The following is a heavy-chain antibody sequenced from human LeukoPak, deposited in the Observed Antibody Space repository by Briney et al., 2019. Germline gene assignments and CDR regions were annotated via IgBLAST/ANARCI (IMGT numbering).Heavy chain of an antibody. D-gene: IGHD1-1*01. Sequence: GGSLRLSCSVSGFTFSNYFMHWVRQAPGEGLVWVSRINGDGTSTIYADSVKGRFTISRDNAKNTLYLQMNSLRAEDTAIYYCTRRVDSTRRFDPWGQGTLVSVSS. V-gene: IGHV3-74*01. CDR3: TRRVDSTRRFDP. J-gene: IGHJ5*02. CDR1: GFTFSNYF. CDR2: INGDGTST.